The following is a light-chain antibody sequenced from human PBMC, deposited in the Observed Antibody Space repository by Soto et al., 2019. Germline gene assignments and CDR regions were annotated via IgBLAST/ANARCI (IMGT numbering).Light chain of an antibody. CDR1: QSVSTY. J-gene: IGKJ4*01. V-gene: IGKV3-11*01. CDR3: QQRSNWPLT. Sequence: EIVLTQSPATLSLSPGDRATLSCRASQSVSTYLGWYQQKPGQAPRLLIYDASNRATGIPARFSGSGSGTDFTLTISSLEPEDFAVYYCQQRSNWPLTFGGGTKVEIK. CDR2: DAS.